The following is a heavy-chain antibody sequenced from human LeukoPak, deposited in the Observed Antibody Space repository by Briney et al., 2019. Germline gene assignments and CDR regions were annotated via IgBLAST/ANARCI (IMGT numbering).Heavy chain of an antibody. CDR1: GYTFTGYY. CDR3: ARGWRVVDY. Sequence: ASVKVSCKASGYTFTGYYMHWVRQAPGQGLEWMGWINPNSGDTNHAQKFQGRVTMTRDTCISTAYMELSRLRSDDTAVYYCARGWRVVDYWGQGTLVTVSS. J-gene: IGHJ4*02. D-gene: IGHD6-13*01. CDR2: INPNSGDT. V-gene: IGHV1-2*02.